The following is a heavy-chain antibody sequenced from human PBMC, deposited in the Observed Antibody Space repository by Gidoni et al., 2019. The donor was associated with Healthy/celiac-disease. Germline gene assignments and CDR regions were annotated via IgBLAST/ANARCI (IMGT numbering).Heavy chain of an antibody. D-gene: IGHD4-17*01. V-gene: IGHV3-21*01. CDR2: ISSSSSYI. CDR1: GFTFSSSS. Sequence: EVQLVESGGGLVKPGGSVRRACAASGFTFSSSSMTWVRQAPGKGLEWVSSISSSSSYIYYADSVKGRFTISRDNAKNSLYLQMTSLRAEDTAVYYCAREYYGDYLFDYWGQGTLVTVSS. CDR3: AREYYGDYLFDY. J-gene: IGHJ4*02.